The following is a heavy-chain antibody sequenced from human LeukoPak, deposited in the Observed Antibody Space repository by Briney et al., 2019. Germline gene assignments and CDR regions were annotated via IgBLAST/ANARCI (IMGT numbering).Heavy chain of an antibody. CDR2: INAGNGNT. V-gene: IGHV1-3*01. J-gene: IGHJ4*02. CDR3: AKDRGGTAMVQAFDY. Sequence: ASVKVSCKASGYTFTSYAMHWVRQAPGQRLEWMGWINAGNGNTKYSQQFQGRVTITRDTSASTAYMELSRLRSDDTAVYFCAKDRGGTAMVQAFDYWGQGTLVTVSS. D-gene: IGHD5-18*01. CDR1: GYTFTSYA.